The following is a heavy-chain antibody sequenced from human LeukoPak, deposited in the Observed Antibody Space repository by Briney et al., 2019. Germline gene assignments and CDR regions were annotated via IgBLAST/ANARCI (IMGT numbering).Heavy chain of an antibody. V-gene: IGHV4-39*07. J-gene: IGHJ3*02. CDR2: IYYSGST. Sequence: PSETLSLTCTVSGGSISSSSYYWGWIRQPPGKGLEWIGSIYYSGSTYYNPSLKSRVTISVDTSKNQFSLKLSSVTAADTAVYYRASNRGGYFDWVEAFDIWGQGTMVTVSS. D-gene: IGHD3-9*01. CDR1: GGSISSSSYY. CDR3: ASNRGGYFDWVEAFDI.